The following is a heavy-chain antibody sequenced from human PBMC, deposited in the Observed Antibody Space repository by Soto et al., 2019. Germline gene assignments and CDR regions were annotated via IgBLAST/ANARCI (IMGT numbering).Heavy chain of an antibody. CDR3: ARARHYGDYPGDYYGMDV. Sequence: QVQLQESGPGLVKPSQTLSLTCTVSGGSISSGDYYWSWIRQPPGKGLEWIGYIYYSGSTYYNPSLKSRVTIYVDASNRQFSLNLRFVTAADTAVDYCARARHYGDYPGDYYGMDVWGQGTTVTVSS. J-gene: IGHJ6*02. CDR1: GGSISSGDYY. CDR2: IYYSGST. V-gene: IGHV4-30-4*01. D-gene: IGHD4-17*01.